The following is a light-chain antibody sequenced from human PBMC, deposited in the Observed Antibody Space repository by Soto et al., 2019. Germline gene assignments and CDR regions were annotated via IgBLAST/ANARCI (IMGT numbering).Light chain of an antibody. CDR2: DIS. J-gene: IGLJ1*01. V-gene: IGLV2-14*01. CDR3: SSYTSSSTPLYV. Sequence: QSALTQPASVSGSPGQSITISCTGTNNEVGGYNYVSWYQQHPGKAPKLMIYDISNRPSGVSNRFSGSKSGNTASLTISGLQAEDEADYYCSSYTSSSTPLYVFGTGTKVTVL. CDR1: NNEVGGYNY.